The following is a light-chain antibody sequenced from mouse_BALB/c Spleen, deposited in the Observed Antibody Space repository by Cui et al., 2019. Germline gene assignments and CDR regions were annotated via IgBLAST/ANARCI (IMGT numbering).Light chain of an antibody. CDR1: KSISDY. Sequence: DIVMTQSPATLSATPGDRVYLSCRASKSISDYLNWYQQKTHESPRLLIKCASRTISAIPSRFSGSGSGSDFTLSVDSMETEDVGVYYCQNGHSYTFGGGTKLEIK. CDR3: QNGHSYT. J-gene: IGKJ2*01. V-gene: IGKV5-39*01. CDR2: CAS.